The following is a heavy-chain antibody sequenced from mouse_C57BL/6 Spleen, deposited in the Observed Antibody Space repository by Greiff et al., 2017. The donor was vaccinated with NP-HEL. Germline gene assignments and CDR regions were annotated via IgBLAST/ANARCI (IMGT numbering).Heavy chain of an antibody. J-gene: IGHJ2*01. CDR3: ARRGYYYGSNYFDY. CDR2: ISYDGSN. Sequence: EVQLQQSGPGLVKPSQSLSLTCSVTGYSITSGYYWNWIRQFPGNKLEWMGYISYDGSNNYNPSLKNRISITRDTSKNQFFLKLNSVTTEDTATYYCARRGYYYGSNYFDYWGQGTTLTVSS. CDR1: GYSITSGYY. V-gene: IGHV3-6*01. D-gene: IGHD1-1*01.